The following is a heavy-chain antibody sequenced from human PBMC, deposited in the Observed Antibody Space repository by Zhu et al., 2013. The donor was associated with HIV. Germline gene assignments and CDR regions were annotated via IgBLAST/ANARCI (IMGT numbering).Heavy chain of an antibody. V-gene: IGHV1-18*01. CDR3: ARDILRGAPGSFDL. CDR1: GFTLTSSA. J-gene: IGHJ2*01. Sequence: QVQLVQSGAEVKKPGASVKVSCKASGFTLTSSAVQWVRQTPAQGLEWMGWISIYNDNKNYAQRFQGRVTMTTDISTNTVYMELTRLRSDDTAVYYCARDILRGAPGSFDLWGRGTPVTVSS. D-gene: IGHD3-9*01. CDR2: ISIYNDNK.